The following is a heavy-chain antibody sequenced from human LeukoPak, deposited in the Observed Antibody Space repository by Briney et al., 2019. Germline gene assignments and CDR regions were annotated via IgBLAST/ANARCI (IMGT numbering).Heavy chain of an antibody. Sequence: GGSLRLSCAASGFTFSSYAMHWVRQAPGKGREGVALTSYDGSNKYYADSVKGRLTISRDNSKNTLYLQMNSLRAEDTAVYYCARDFTMVRGVILDYWGQGTLVTVSS. CDR1: GFTFSSYA. CDR3: ARDFTMVRGVILDY. CDR2: TSYDGSNK. J-gene: IGHJ4*02. D-gene: IGHD3-10*01. V-gene: IGHV3-30*04.